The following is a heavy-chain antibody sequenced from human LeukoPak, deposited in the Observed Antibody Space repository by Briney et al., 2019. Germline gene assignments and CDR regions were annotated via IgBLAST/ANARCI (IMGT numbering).Heavy chain of an antibody. Sequence: GASVKVSFKASGYTFTSYGISWVRQAPGQGLEWMGWISAYSGNTNYAQKLQGRVTMTTDTSTSTAYMELRSLRSDDTAVYYCARDDWTTGGRNYYYYGMDVWGQGTTVTVSS. J-gene: IGHJ6*02. CDR1: GYTFTSYG. CDR3: ARDDWTTGGRNYYYYGMDV. V-gene: IGHV1-18*01. CDR2: ISAYSGNT. D-gene: IGHD4-17*01.